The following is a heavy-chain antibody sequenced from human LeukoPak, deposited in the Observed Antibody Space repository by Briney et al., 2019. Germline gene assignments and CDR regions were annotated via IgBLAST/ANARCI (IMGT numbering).Heavy chain of an antibody. J-gene: IGHJ4*02. D-gene: IGHD2-15*01. Sequence: PGGSLRLSCAASGFTFSSNAMLWVRQAPGKGLEWVAVIWHDGTNKFYADSVKGRLTISRDNSKKTLYLEMNSPRAEDTAVYYCARGFCRGGICYPQPTTWTFYFDSWGQGTQVTVSS. CDR3: ARGFCRGGICYPQPTTWTFYFDS. CDR2: IWHDGTNK. V-gene: IGHV3-33*08. CDR1: GFTFSSNA.